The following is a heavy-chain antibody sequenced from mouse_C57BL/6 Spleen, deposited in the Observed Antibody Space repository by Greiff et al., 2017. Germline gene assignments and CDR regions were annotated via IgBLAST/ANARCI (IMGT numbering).Heavy chain of an antibody. J-gene: IGHJ1*03. CDR3: ARKEDSNYVHWYFDV. CDR2: INPNNGGT. CDR1: GYKFTDYN. Sequence: VQLKQSGPELVKPGASVKIPCKASGYKFTDYNMDWVKQSHGKSLEWIGDINPNNGGTIYNQKFKGKATLTVDKSSSTAYMELRSLTSEDTASYYCARKEDSNYVHWYFDVWGTGTTVTVSS. V-gene: IGHV1-18*01. D-gene: IGHD2-5*01.